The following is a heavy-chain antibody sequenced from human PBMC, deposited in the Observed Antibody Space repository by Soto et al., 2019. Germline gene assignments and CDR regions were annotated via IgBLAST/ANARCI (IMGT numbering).Heavy chain of an antibody. D-gene: IGHD3-10*01. CDR2: ISGYNGKT. V-gene: IGHV1-18*04. Sequence: VPLVQSGGEVKKPGASVKVSCKASGYTFMTYGINWVRQAPGQGLEWMGSISGYNGKTNYAQKVQDRVTMTIDTSTGTANMELRSLRYGDTAVDYCAGGFIGRGVISIDYWGQGTLVTVSS. J-gene: IGHJ4*02. CDR1: GYTFMTYG. CDR3: AGGFIGRGVISIDY.